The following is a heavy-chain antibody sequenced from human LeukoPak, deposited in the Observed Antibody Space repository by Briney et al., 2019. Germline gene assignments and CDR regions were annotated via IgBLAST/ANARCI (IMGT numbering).Heavy chain of an antibody. J-gene: IGHJ4*02. CDR3: ARANFLYCSSSTCLFDY. CDR1: GYTFTDYY. Sequence: ASVKVSCKASGYTFTDYYMHWVRQAPGQGFEWMGWINPDDGDTNYAQKFQGRVTMTRDTSISTAHIEVSRLRSDDTAVYYCARANFLYCSSSTCLFDYWGQGTLVTVSS. D-gene: IGHD2-2*01. CDR2: INPDDGDT. V-gene: IGHV1-2*02.